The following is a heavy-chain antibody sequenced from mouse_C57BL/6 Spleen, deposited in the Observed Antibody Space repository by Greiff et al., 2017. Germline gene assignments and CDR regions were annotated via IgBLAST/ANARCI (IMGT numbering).Heavy chain of an antibody. Sequence: LVESGAELVRPGASVKLSCKASGYTFTDYYINWVKQRPGQGLEWIARIYPGSGNTYYNEKFKGKATLTAEKSSSTAYMQLSSLTSEDSAVXFCERSLGRGADYFDYGGKGTTLTVPS. V-gene: IGHV1-76*01. CDR1: GYTFTDYY. J-gene: IGHJ2*01. D-gene: IGHD4-1*01. CDR2: IYPGSGNT. CDR3: ERSLGRGADYFDY.